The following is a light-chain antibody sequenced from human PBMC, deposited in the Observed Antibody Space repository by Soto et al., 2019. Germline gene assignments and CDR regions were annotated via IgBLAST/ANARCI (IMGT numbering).Light chain of an antibody. CDR2: SAS. Sequence: EIGMTQSPGTLSLSPGERATLSCRASQSVRGNYLAWYQQKPGQSPRLVIYSASGRPGGIPDRFSGSGSGTDFTLTISRLEPEDFAVYYCQQYGSSPGAFGGGTKVEVK. V-gene: IGKV3-20*01. CDR3: QQYGSSPGA. J-gene: IGKJ4*01. CDR1: QSVRGNY.